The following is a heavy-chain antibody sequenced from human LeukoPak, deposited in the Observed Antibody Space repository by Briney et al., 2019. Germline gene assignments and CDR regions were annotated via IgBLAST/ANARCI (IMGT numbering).Heavy chain of an antibody. CDR2: ISGSGGST. Sequence: PGGSLRLSCSASGFNFSSYAMSWVRQAPGKGLEWVSAISGSGGSTYYADSVKGRFTISRDNSKNTLYLQMNSLRAEDTAVYYCAKTQVPANYYYGMDVWGQGTTVTVSS. D-gene: IGHD2-2*01. CDR3: AKTQVPANYYYGMDV. J-gene: IGHJ6*02. V-gene: IGHV3-23*01. CDR1: GFNFSSYA.